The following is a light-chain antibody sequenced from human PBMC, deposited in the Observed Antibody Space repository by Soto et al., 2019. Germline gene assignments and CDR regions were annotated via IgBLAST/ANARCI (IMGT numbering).Light chain of an antibody. J-gene: IGKJ4*01. CDR3: QQCGSSPLT. CDR1: QSVSSSY. CDR2: GAS. Sequence: EIVLTQSPGTLSLSPWERATLSCRAGQSVSSSYLAWYQQKPGQAPRLLIYGASSRATGTPDRFSGSGSGTDFTLTISRLEPEDFAVYYCQQCGSSPLTFGGGTKVDIK. V-gene: IGKV3-20*01.